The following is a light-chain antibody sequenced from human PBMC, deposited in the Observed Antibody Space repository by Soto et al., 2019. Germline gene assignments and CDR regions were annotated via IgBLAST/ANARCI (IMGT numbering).Light chain of an antibody. J-gene: IGLJ2*01. Sequence: QSVLTQSPSASGTPGQRVTISCSGSSSNIGSNTVNWYQQLPGTAPKLLIYSNNQRPSGVPDRFSGSKSGTSASLAISGLQSEDEAEYYCAAWDDSLNGPVFGGGTKLTVL. CDR3: AAWDDSLNGPV. V-gene: IGLV1-44*01. CDR1: SSNIGSNT. CDR2: SNN.